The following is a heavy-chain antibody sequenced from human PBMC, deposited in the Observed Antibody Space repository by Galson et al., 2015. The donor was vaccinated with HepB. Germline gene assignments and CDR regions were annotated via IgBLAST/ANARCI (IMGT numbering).Heavy chain of an antibody. CDR1: GFTFNNYG. D-gene: IGHD3-3*01. CDR3: AKDQSRFMEWILKSNGMDV. CDR2: ISYDANNK. Sequence: SLRLSCAASGFTFNNYGMHWVRQAPGKGLERLALISYDANNKYYGDSVRGRFTISRDSSKNMLYLQMNSLRVEDTAVYYCAKDQSRFMEWILKSNGMDVWGQGTTVMVS. V-gene: IGHV3-30*18. J-gene: IGHJ6*02.